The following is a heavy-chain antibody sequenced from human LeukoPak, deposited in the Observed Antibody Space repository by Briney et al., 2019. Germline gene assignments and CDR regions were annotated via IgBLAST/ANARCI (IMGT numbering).Heavy chain of an antibody. J-gene: IGHJ4*02. V-gene: IGHV4-39*07. CDR2: IYYSGST. Sequence: PSETLSLTCTVSGGSISSSSYYWGWIRQPPGKGLEWIGSIYYSGSTYYNPSLKSRVTISVDTSKNQFSLKLSSVTAADTAVYYCARVNYYDSSGYYGRGYFDYWGQGTLVTVSS. D-gene: IGHD3-22*01. CDR3: ARVNYYDSSGYYGRGYFDY. CDR1: GGSISSSSYY.